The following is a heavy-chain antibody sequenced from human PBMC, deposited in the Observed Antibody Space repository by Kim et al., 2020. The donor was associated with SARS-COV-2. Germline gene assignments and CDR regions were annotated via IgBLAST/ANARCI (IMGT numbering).Heavy chain of an antibody. Sequence: GGSLRLSCAASGFTFSSYEMNWVRQAPGKGLEWVSYISSSGSTIYYADSVKGRFTISRDNAKNSLYLQMNSLRAEDTAVYYCASSRGATYYDILTGYPLGSSNVSVGAWGQGGTVTVSS. J-gene: IGHJ6*02. CDR3: ASSRGATYYDILTGYPLGSSNVSVGA. V-gene: IGHV3-48*03. CDR1: GFTFSSYE. CDR2: ISSSGSTI. D-gene: IGHD3-9*01.